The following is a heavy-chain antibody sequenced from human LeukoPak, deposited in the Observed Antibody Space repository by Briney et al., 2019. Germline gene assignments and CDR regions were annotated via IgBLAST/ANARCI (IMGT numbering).Heavy chain of an antibody. CDR1: GGSISRYY. CDR2: IYSSGST. CDR3: AREPNYSGSYLPDY. V-gene: IGHV4-4*07. Sequence: SETLSLTCTVSGGSISRYYWSWIRQPAGKGLEWIGRIYSSGSTNYNPSLKSRVTMSVDTSKNQFSLKLTSVTAADTAVYYCAREPNYSGSYLPDYWGQGTLVTVSS. D-gene: IGHD1-26*01. J-gene: IGHJ4*02.